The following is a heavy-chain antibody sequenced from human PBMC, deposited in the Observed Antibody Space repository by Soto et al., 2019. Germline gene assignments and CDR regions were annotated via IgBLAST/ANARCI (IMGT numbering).Heavy chain of an antibody. CDR1: GYTFTSYD. CDR3: ARERKFDFWRKGLDV. J-gene: IGHJ6*02. V-gene: IGHV1-8*01. Sequence: QAQLVQSGAEVKKPGASVKVSCKASGYTFTSYDINWVRQAPGQGLEWLGWMDPNSGSTGYAQNFQGRVTMTRNISINTAHMELSSLRSEYTAVYYCARERKFDFWRKGLDVWGQWTTVTVSS. D-gene: IGHD3-3*01. CDR2: MDPNSGST.